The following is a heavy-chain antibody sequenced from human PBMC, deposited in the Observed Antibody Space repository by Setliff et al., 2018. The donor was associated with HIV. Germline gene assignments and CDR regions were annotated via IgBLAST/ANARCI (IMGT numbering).Heavy chain of an antibody. D-gene: IGHD3-16*01. CDR2: IHTTGGT. CDR3: AKRTFGSGRFDP. Sequence: PSETLSLTCSVSGDSISSGSYYWSWIRLPAGKGLEWIGQIHTTGGTNYYPSLKSRVTISIDTSKNQFSLKLNSVTATDTAVYYCAKRTFGSGRFDPWGQGTLVTVSS. V-gene: IGHV4-61*09. CDR1: GDSISSGSYY. J-gene: IGHJ5*02.